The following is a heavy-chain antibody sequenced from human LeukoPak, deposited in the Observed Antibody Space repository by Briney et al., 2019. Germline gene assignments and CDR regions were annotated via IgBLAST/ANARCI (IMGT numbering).Heavy chain of an antibody. D-gene: IGHD2-8*01. J-gene: IGHJ6*03. CDR2: ISSSSSTI. CDR1: GFTFSNYE. Sequence: GGSLRLSCAASGFTFSNYEMNWVRQAPGKGLEWVSYISSSSSTIYYADSVKGRFTISRDNAKNSLYLQMNSLRAEDTAVYYCASLNNDYYYYYMDVWGKGTTVTVSS. V-gene: IGHV3-48*01. CDR3: ASLNNDYYYYYMDV.